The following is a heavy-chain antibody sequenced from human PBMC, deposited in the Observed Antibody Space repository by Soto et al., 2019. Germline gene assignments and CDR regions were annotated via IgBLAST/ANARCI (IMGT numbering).Heavy chain of an antibody. J-gene: IGHJ4*02. Sequence: QVQLVQSGAEVKEPGASVKVSCKASGYTFTSYGLNWVRQAPGQGLEWMGWISAYNGNTNYAQKFQGRVTMTTDTSTSTAYMELRSLSSDDTAVYSCAGSGSSGYYLDYWGQGTLVTVSA. CDR2: ISAYNGNT. CDR3: AGSGSSGYYLDY. D-gene: IGHD3-22*01. V-gene: IGHV1-18*01. CDR1: GYTFTSYG.